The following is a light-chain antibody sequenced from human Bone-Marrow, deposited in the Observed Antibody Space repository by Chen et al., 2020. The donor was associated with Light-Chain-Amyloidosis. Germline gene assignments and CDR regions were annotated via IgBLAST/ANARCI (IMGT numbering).Light chain of an antibody. J-gene: IGLJ3*02. V-gene: IGLV2-14*01. CDR2: EVT. CDR1: SSDVGGYNY. CDR3: SSYTTSSNWV. Sequence: QSALTQPASVSGSPGQSITISCPGTSSDVGGYNYVSWFQQHPGKAPKLIIYEVTNRPSGVPDRFSGSKSGNTASLTISGLQAEDEADYYCSSYTTSSNWVFGGGTKVTVL.